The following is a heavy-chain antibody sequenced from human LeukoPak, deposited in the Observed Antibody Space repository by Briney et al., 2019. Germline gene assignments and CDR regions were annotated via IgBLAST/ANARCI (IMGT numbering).Heavy chain of an antibody. Sequence: GGSLRLSCAASGFTFSSYAMHWVRQAPGKGLEWVAVISYDGSNKYYADSVKGRFTISRDNSKNTLYLQMNSLRAEGTAVYYCAGGHSSPWGSWGQGTLATVSS. CDR2: ISYDGSNK. CDR3: AGGHSSPWGS. V-gene: IGHV3-30-3*01. CDR1: GFTFSSYA. D-gene: IGHD6-6*01. J-gene: IGHJ5*02.